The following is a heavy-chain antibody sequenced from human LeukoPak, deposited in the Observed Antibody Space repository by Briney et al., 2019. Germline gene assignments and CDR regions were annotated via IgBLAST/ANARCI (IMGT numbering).Heavy chain of an antibody. CDR3: ARASSYSSTSHDAFDI. CDR2: INHSGST. CDR1: GGSFSGYY. Sequence: SETLSLTCAVYGGSFSGYYWSWIRQPPGKGLEWIGEINHSGSTNYNPSLKSRVTISVDTSKNQFSLKLSSVTAADAAVYYCARASSYSSTSHDAFDIWGQGTMVTVSS. D-gene: IGHD2-2*01. V-gene: IGHV4-34*01. J-gene: IGHJ3*02.